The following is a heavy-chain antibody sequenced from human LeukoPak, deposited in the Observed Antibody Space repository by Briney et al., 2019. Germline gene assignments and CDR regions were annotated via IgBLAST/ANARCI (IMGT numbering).Heavy chain of an antibody. Sequence: GASVKVSCKASGGTFSSYAISWVRQAPGQGLEWMGGIIPIFGTANYAQKFQGRVTITADESTSTAYMELSSLRSEDTAVYYCARAQVVAATPVSQYYFDYWGQGTLVTVSS. V-gene: IGHV1-69*13. CDR2: IIPIFGTA. CDR3: ARAQVVAATPVSQYYFDY. D-gene: IGHD2-15*01. CDR1: GGTFSSYA. J-gene: IGHJ4*02.